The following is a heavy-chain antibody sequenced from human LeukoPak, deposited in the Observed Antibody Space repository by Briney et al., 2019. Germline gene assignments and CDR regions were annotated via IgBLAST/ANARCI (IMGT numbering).Heavy chain of an antibody. J-gene: IGHJ4*02. V-gene: IGHV3-23*01. CDR3: AKGGSSSWYHYFDY. CDR2: ISGSGGTT. Sequence: PGGSLRLSCAASGFTFSSYAMSWVRQAPGKGLEWVSVISGSGGTTYYADSVKGRFTISRDNSQNTLYLQMNSLRAEDTAVYYCAKGGSSSWYHYFDYWGQGTLVTVS. CDR1: GFTFSSYA. D-gene: IGHD6-13*01.